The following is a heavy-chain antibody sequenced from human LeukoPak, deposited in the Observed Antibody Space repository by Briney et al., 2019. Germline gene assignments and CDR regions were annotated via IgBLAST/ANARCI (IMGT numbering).Heavy chain of an antibody. J-gene: IGHJ3*02. CDR3: AREDGYNLRNAFDI. D-gene: IGHD5-24*01. CDR2: FSYSGST. Sequence: SETLSLTCTVSGASVSSYYWSWIRQPPGKGPEWIGYFSYSGSTNYNPSLKSRATISVDTSKNQFSLNLSSVTAADTAVYYCAREDGYNLRNAFDIWGQGTMVTVSS. CDR1: GASVSSYY. V-gene: IGHV4-59*02.